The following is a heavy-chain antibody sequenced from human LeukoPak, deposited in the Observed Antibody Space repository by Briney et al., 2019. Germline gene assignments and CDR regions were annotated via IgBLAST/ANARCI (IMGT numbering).Heavy chain of an antibody. D-gene: IGHD3-10*01. CDR2: ISSSGSTI. CDR1: GFTFSSYE. V-gene: IGHV3-48*03. Sequence: GGSLRLSCAASGFTFSSYEMNWVRQAPGKGLEWVSYISSSGSTIYYADSVKGRFTISRDNAKNSLYLQMNSLRAEDTAVYYCARSSVRGVITIWGQGTLVTVSS. CDR3: ARSSVRGVITI. J-gene: IGHJ4*02.